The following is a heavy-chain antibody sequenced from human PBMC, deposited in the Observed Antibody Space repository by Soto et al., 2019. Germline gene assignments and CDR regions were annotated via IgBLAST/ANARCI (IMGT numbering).Heavy chain of an antibody. J-gene: IGHJ4*02. CDR1: GVSISNTNYP. CDR2: IYYSGNT. Sequence: QLQLQESGPGLVKPSETLSLTCTVSGVSISNTNYPWGWIRQPPGKGLEWIGSIYYSGNTYYNPSLKSRVTISVYTSKNQFSLKLSSVTAADTALYYCAARFDYWGQGTLVTVSS. CDR3: AARFDY. V-gene: IGHV4-39*01.